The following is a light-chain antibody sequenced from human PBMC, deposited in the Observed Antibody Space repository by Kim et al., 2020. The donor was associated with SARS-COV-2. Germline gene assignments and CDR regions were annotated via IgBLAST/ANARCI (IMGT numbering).Light chain of an antibody. CDR3: HQRYNWPQS. CDR2: DAS. J-gene: IGKJ4*01. CDR1: QSVRNY. Sequence: ETVLTQSPATLSLSPGERATLSCRASQSVRNYLAWYQQSPGQAPRLLIYDASNRATGIPARFSGSGSGTDFTLTISSLEPEDFAVYFCHQRYNWPQSFGGGTKVDIK. V-gene: IGKV3-11*01.